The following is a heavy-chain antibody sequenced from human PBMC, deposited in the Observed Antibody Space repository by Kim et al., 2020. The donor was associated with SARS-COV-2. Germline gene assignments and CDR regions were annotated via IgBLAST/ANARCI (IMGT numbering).Heavy chain of an antibody. D-gene: IGHD2-21*01. Sequence: AASGFPFNSHWMSWVRQAPGKGLEWVANTKYDGSTKNYVESMKGRFTISRDNAMNALFLQMNSLRVEDTAVYYCARGGYSSFDFWGQGTLAT. J-gene: IGHJ4*02. CDR3: ARGGYSSFDF. CDR1: GFPFNSHW. CDR2: TKYDGSTK. V-gene: IGHV3-7*01.